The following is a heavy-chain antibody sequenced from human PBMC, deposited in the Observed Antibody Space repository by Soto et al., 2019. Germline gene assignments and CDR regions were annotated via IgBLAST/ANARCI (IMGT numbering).Heavy chain of an antibody. CDR3: ARRSYGDYAYFDY. V-gene: IGHV4-34*01. J-gene: IGHJ4*02. Sequence: SETLSLTCAVYGGSFSGYYWSWIRQPPGKGLEWIGEINHSGSTNYNPSLKSRVTISVDTSKNQFSLKLSSVTAADTAVYYCARRSYGDYAYFDYWGQGTLVTVSS. CDR1: GGSFSGYY. D-gene: IGHD4-17*01. CDR2: INHSGST.